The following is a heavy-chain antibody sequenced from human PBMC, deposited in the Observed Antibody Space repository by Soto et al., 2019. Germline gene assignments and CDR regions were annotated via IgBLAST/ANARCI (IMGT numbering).Heavy chain of an antibody. J-gene: IGHJ4*02. CDR3: TKRPMCAGDCWYFDD. D-gene: IGHD2-21*02. V-gene: IGHV3-23*05. CDR2: IDDGNSA. CDR1: GFNFRTYA. Sequence: EVRLLESGGGSEQPGGSLRLSCAASGFNFRTYAMYWVRQAPGKGLEWVSAIDDGNSAYYADSVKGRFIISRDNSRNTLYLQMDVLRVEDTAIYFCTKRPMCAGDCWYFDDWGQGILVTVSS.